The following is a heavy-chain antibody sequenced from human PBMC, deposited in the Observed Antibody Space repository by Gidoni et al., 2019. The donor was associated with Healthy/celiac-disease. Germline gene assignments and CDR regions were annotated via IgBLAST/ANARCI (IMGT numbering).Heavy chain of an antibody. D-gene: IGHD3-3*01. Sequence: QVQLVESGGGVVQPGRSLRLSCAASGFTFSSYAMHWVRQAPGKGLEWVAGISDEGSNKYYADYVKGRFTISRDNSKNTLYLQMNSLRAEDTAVYYCARVPIFGVVITYYFDYWGQGTLVTVSS. J-gene: IGHJ4*02. CDR3: ARVPIFGVVITYYFDY. CDR1: GFTFSSYA. CDR2: ISDEGSNK. V-gene: IGHV3-30-3*01.